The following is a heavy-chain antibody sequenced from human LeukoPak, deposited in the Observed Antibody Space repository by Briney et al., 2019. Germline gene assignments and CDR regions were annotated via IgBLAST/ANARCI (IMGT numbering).Heavy chain of an antibody. D-gene: IGHD3-22*01. CDR3: AKHYYDSSGYEAHDAFNI. V-gene: IGHV3-74*01. J-gene: IGHJ3*02. Sequence: GGSLRLSCAASGFTFSSYWMHWVRQAPGKGLVWVSRINSDGSSTSYADSVKGRFTISRDNSKNTLYLQMNSLRAEDTAVYYCAKHYYDSSGYEAHDAFNIWGQGTMVTVSS. CDR1: GFTFSSYW. CDR2: INSDGSST.